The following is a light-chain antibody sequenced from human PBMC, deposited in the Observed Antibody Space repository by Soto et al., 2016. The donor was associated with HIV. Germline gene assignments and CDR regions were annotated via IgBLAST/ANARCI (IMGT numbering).Light chain of an antibody. V-gene: IGLV3-25*03. J-gene: IGLJ3*02. Sequence: SYELTQPSSVSVSPGQTARITCSGDALTKQYAYWYQQKPGQAPVLVIYKDIERPSGIPERFSGSTSGTRVTLTISGAQAEDEADYYCHSTDKTGTYWVFGGRDPADRP. CDR3: HSTDKTGTYWV. CDR1: ALTKQY. CDR2: KDI.